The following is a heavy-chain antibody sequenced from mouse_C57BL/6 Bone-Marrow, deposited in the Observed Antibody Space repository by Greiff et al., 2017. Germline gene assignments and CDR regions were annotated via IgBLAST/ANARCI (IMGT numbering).Heavy chain of an antibody. D-gene: IGHD4-1*01. J-gene: IGHJ2*01. CDR2: IDPANGDT. CDR1: GYNITDDY. CDR3: TTGLTGT. V-gene: IGHV14-4*01. Sequence: EVQLQQPGAELVRPGASVKLSCTASGYNITDDYMHWVKQRPGQGLEWIGWIDPANGDTDYASKFQGKATITVDKSSNTAYLQLRSLTSEDAAVYYCTTGLTGTWGQGTTLTVSS.